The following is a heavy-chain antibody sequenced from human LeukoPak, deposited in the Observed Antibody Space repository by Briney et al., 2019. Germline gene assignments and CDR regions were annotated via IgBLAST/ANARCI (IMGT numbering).Heavy chain of an antibody. D-gene: IGHD5-18*01. V-gene: IGHV3-74*01. J-gene: IGHJ4*02. CDR1: GFTFSIYW. Sequence: GGSLRLSCAASGFTFSIYWMHWVRQAPGKGLVWVSRINSDGSSTSYADSVKGRFTISRDNAKNTLYLQMNSLRAEDTAVYYCARVGYSYAKDYWGQGTLVTVSS. CDR3: ARVGYSYAKDY. CDR2: INSDGSST.